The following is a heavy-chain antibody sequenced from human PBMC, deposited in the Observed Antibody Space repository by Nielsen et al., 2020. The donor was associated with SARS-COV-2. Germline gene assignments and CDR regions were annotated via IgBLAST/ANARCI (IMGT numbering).Heavy chain of an antibody. CDR3: VRDCSVVIWSGYPVD. V-gene: IGHV3-7*01. Sequence: GGSLRLSCAASGFTFSSYWMNWVRQVPGKGLEWVANIKQDGSEKYYGDSVKGRFTISRDNAKNSLYLQMNSLRAEDTAVYYCVRDCSVVIWSGYPVDWGQGTLVTVSS. J-gene: IGHJ4*02. CDR2: IKQDGSEK. CDR1: GFTFSSYW. D-gene: IGHD3-3*01.